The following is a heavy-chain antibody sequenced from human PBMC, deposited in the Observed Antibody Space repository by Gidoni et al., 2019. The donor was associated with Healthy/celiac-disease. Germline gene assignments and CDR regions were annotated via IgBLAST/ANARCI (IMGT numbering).Heavy chain of an antibody. J-gene: IGHJ4*02. CDR3: ARDFEQLAFVY. CDR1: GYTFTSYY. CDR2: INPSGGST. D-gene: IGHD6-13*01. V-gene: IGHV1-46*01. Sequence: QVQLVQSGAEVKKPGASVKVSCKASGYTFTSYYMHWVRQAPGQGLEWMGIINPSGGSTSYAQKFQGRVTMTRDTSTSTVYMELRSLRSEDTAVYYCARDFEQLAFVYWGQGTLVTVSS.